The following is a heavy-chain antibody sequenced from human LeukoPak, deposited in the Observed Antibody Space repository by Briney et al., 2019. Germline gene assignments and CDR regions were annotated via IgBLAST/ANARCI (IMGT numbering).Heavy chain of an antibody. CDR1: GFTFSSYA. J-gene: IGHJ4*02. Sequence: GSLRLSCAASGFTFSSYAMSWVRQAPGKGLEWVSAISGSGGSTYYADSVKGRFTISRDNAKNSLYLQMNSLRAEDTAVYYCAREGTAVVVVTAIDYWGQGTLVTVSS. CDR3: AREGTAVVVVTAIDY. CDR2: ISGSGGST. D-gene: IGHD2-21*02. V-gene: IGHV3-23*01.